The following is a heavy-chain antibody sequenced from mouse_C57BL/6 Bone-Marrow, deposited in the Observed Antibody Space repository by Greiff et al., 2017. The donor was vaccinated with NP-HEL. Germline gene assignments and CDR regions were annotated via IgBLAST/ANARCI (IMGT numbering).Heavy chain of an antibody. V-gene: IGHV14-4*01. D-gene: IGHD2-3*01. CDR2: IDPENGDT. J-gene: IGHJ4*01. CDR3: TTGYDLYYYAMDY. Sequence: VQLQQSGAELVRPGASVKLSCTASGFNIKDDYMHWVKQRPEQGLEWIGWIDPENGDTEYASKFQGKATITADTSSNTAYLRLSSLTSEDTAVYYCTTGYDLYYYAMDYWGQGTSVTVSS. CDR1: GFNIKDDY.